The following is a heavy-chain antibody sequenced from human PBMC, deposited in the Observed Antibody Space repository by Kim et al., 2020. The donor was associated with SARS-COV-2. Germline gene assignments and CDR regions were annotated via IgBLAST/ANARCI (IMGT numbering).Heavy chain of an antibody. CDR2: FDPEDGET. CDR1: GYTLTELS. CDR3: ATTSPHSNKDNWFDP. Sequence: ASVKVSCKVSGYTLTELSMHWVRQAPGKGLEWMGGFDPEDGETIYAQKFQGRVTMTEDTSTDTAYMELSSLRSEDTAVYYCATTSPHSNKDNWFDPWDQGTLVTVSS. V-gene: IGHV1-24*01. J-gene: IGHJ5*02. D-gene: IGHD4-4*01.